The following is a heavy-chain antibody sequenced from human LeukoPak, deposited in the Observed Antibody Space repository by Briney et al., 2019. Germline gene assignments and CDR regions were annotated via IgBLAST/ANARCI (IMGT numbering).Heavy chain of an antibody. CDR2: IYYSGST. V-gene: IGHV4-31*03. J-gene: IGHJ4*02. Sequence: SETLSLTCTVSGGSISSGGYYWSWIRQHPGKGLEWIGYIYYSGSTYYNPSLKSRVTISVDTPKNQFSLKLSSVTAADTAVYYCARGDYDGDDYWGQGTLVTVSS. CDR1: GGSISSGGYY. CDR3: ARGDYDGDDY. D-gene: IGHD4-23*01.